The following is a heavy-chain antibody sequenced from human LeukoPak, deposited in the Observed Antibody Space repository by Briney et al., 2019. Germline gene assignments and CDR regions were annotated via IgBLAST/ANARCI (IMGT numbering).Heavy chain of an antibody. CDR1: GGSFSGYY. CDR2: INHSGST. J-gene: IGHJ4*02. V-gene: IGHV4-34*01. D-gene: IGHD3-10*01. Sequence: LETLSLTCAVYGGSFSGYYWSWIRQPPGKGLEWIGEINHSGSTNYNPSLKSRVTISVDTSKNQFSLKLSSVTAADTAVYYCARHAANPMVRGVISYFDYWGQGTLVTVSS. CDR3: ARHAANPMVRGVISYFDY.